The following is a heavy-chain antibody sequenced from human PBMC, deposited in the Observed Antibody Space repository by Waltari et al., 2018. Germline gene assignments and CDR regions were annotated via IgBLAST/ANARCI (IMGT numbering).Heavy chain of an antibody. J-gene: IGHJ5*02. CDR1: GGSVRSDN. V-gene: IGHV4-59*08. CDR2: MYQGGGT. D-gene: IGHD3-22*01. CDR3: ARRFGYDYLDP. Sequence: VQLHESGPGLLKPSETLSLTCDVSGGSVRSDNWSWLRQSPRKGLEWIGYMYQGGGTNHNPSLKIRVTISQDLSRNQLYLRLTSVTAADTGTYYCARRFGYDYLDPWGQGALVTVSS.